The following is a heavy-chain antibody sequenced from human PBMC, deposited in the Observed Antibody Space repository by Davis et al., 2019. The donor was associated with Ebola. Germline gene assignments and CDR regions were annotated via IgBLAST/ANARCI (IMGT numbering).Heavy chain of an antibody. CDR2: ISHGGVS. Sequence: SETLSLTCAVYGGSFSDYFWSWIHRSPGKGLEWIGKISHGGVSDYNPSLRSRVTISVDTSRDQFSLKMNPVTAADTAVYYCARTAKTSVSDSGLGYTYFDPWSQGTLVTVSS. V-gene: IGHV4-34*01. CDR3: ARTAKTSVSDSGLGYTYFDP. J-gene: IGHJ5*02. D-gene: IGHD1-1*01. CDR1: GGSFSDYF.